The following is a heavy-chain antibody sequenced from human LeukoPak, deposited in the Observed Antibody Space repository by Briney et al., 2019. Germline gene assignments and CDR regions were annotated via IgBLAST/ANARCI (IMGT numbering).Heavy chain of an antibody. Sequence: GGSLRLSCAASGFTFSSYSMNWVRQAPGKGLEWVSSISSSSSYIYYADSVKGRFTISRDNSKNTLFLQMNSLRAEDTAVYYCAAGDYGDFADFDYWGQGTLVTVSS. CDR1: GFTFSSYS. CDR2: ISSSSSYI. J-gene: IGHJ4*02. D-gene: IGHD4-17*01. CDR3: AAGDYGDFADFDY. V-gene: IGHV3-21*04.